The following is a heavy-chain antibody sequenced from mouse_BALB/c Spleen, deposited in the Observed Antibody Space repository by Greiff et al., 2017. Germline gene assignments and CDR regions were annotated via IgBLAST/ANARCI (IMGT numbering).Heavy chain of an antibody. CDR3: ARYYDYDGAWFAY. CDR1: GYNFTSYW. CDR2: IYPGSGST. J-gene: IGHJ3*01. D-gene: IGHD2-4*01. Sequence: QVQLQQPGAELVKPGASVKLSCKASGYNFTSYWINWVKLRPGQGLEWIGDIYPGSGSTNYNEKFKSKATLTVDTSSSTAYMQLSSLASEDAALYYCARYYDYDGAWFAYWGQGTLVTVSA. V-gene: IGHV1-55*01.